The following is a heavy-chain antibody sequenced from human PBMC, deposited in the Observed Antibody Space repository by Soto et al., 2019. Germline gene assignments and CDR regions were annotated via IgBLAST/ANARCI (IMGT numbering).Heavy chain of an antibody. J-gene: IGHJ5*01. CDR1: GGSISSYY. D-gene: IGHD4-17*01. V-gene: IGHV4-59*01. CDR2: IYNSGST. CDR3: ARDRQHTYGNCFDP. Sequence: PSETLSLTCTVSGGSISSYYWSWIRQPPGKGLEWIGYIYNSGSTKYNPSLKSRVTIWESTSKNQVSLRLTSVIAADTAVYYCARDRQHTYGNCFDPWGQGTLVTVLL.